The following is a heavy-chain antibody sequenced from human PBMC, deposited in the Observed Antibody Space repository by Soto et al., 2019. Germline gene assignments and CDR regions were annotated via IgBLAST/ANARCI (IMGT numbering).Heavy chain of an antibody. CDR2: VYGTWSS. J-gene: IGHJ2*01. V-gene: IGHV4-59*02. D-gene: IGHD2-2*01. Sequence: PSETLSLTCSVTGVSVTNYYWSWIRQAPGMGLEWIGYVYGTWSSNYNPSLRSRATISLDTSKNQFSLRLTSMTAADAATYYCAGGNWRVPAAVFNWYLDFWGRGTLVTVDS. CDR3: AGGNWRVPAAVFNWYLDF. CDR1: GVSVTNYY.